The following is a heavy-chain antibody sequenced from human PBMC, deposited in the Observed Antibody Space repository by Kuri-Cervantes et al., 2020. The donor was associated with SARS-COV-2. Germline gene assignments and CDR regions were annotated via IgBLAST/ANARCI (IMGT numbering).Heavy chain of an antibody. D-gene: IGHD6-19*01. V-gene: IGHV1-18*01. CDR2: ISAYNGNT. CDR3: ARDKGGYSSGSFDY. J-gene: IGHJ4*02. Sequence: ASVKVSCKASGYTFTSYGISWVRQAPGQGLEWMGWISAYNGNTNYAQKLQGRVTMTTDTSTSTAYMELRSLRSDDTAVYYCARDKGGYSSGSFDYWGQGTLVTVSS. CDR1: GYTFTSYG.